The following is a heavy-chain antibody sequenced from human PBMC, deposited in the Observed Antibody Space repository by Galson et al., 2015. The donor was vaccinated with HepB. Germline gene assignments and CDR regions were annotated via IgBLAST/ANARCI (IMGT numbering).Heavy chain of an antibody. CDR1: GGSISSSNW. V-gene: IGHV4-4*02. D-gene: IGHD1-7*01. J-gene: IGHJ4*02. CDR3: ARRDNWNYGIDY. CDR2: IYHSGST. Sequence: ETLSLTCAVSGGSISSSNWWSWVRQPPGKGLEWIGEIYHSGSTNYNPSLKSRVTISVDKSKNQFSLKLSSVTAADTAVYYCARRDNWNYGIDYWGQGTLVTVSS.